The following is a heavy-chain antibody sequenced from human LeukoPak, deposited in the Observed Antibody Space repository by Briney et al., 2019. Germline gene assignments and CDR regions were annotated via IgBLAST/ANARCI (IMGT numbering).Heavy chain of an antibody. CDR3: ARGATVTTSGSGPPRRYYFDY. J-gene: IGHJ4*02. V-gene: IGHV4-34*01. CDR1: GGSFSGYY. D-gene: IGHD4-17*01. Sequence: TSETLSLTCAVYGGSFSGYYWSWIRQPPGKGLEWIGEINHSGSTNYNPSLKSRVTISVDTSKNQFSLKLSSVTAADTAVYYCARGATVTTSGSGPPRRYYFDYWGQGTLVTVSS. CDR2: INHSGST.